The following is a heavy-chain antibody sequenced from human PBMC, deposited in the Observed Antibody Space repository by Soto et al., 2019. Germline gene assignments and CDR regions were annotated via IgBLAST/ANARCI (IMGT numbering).Heavy chain of an antibody. CDR2: VYYSGST. Sequence: PSDNLSLTCTVSGGSISTYYWTWIRQPPGQGLEWIGYVYYSGSTNYNPSLKSRVTISVDTSKNQFSLKLSSVTAADTAVYYCARRKTRPEHFDFSGQGTPVTGAS. V-gene: IGHV4-59*01. J-gene: IGHJ4*02. CDR3: ARRKTRPEHFDF. CDR1: GGSISTYY.